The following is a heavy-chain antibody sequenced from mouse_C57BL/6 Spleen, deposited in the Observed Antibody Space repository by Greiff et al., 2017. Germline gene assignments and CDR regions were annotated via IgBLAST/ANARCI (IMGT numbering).Heavy chain of an antibody. V-gene: IGHV5-4*01. CDR2: ISDGGSYT. D-gene: IGHD2-4*01. Sequence: EVMLVESGGGLVKPGGSLKLSCAASGFTFSSYAMSWVRQTPEKRLEWVATISDGGSYTYYPDNVKGRFTISRDNAKNNLYLQMSHLKSEDTAMYYCARDYYDYDDGRRFAYWGQGNLGPGSA. CDR1: GFTFSSYA. CDR3: ARDYYDYDDGRRFAY. J-gene: IGHJ3*01.